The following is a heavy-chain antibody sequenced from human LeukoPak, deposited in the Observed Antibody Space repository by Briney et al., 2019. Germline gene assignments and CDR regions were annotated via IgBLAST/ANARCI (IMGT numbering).Heavy chain of an antibody. CDR3: AKDPFGSGSYKWRFDP. Sequence: GSLRLSCAASGFTFSSYAMSWVRQAPGKGLEWVSSIGISSNKIYYADSVKGRFIISRDNAKNSVYLQMNSLRAEDTAVYYCAKDPFGSGSYKWRFDPWGQGTLVTVSS. V-gene: IGHV3-21*01. D-gene: IGHD3-10*01. J-gene: IGHJ5*02. CDR1: GFTFSSYA. CDR2: IGISSNKI.